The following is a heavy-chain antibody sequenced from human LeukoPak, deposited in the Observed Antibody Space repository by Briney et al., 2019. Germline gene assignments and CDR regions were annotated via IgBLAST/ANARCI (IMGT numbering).Heavy chain of an antibody. D-gene: IGHD5-12*01. V-gene: IGHV4-34*01. Sequence: SETLSLMCVVYGGSFSDHHWTWIRQSPGKGLEWIGEINHSGTTNYHPSLKSQVTISMDSSKNQFSLKLTSVTFADTAVYYCARGRVAPDYWGQGTLVTVSS. CDR1: GGSFSDHH. CDR3: ARGRVAPDY. J-gene: IGHJ4*02. CDR2: INHSGTT.